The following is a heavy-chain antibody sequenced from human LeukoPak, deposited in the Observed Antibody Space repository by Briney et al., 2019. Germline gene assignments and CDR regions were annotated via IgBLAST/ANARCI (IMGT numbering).Heavy chain of an antibody. V-gene: IGHV3-74*01. CDR3: TREADGIVGATWFVY. CDR2: IDSDGSTT. D-gene: IGHD1-26*01. J-gene: IGHJ4*02. Sequence: GGSLRLSCAASGFTFSSYVMSWVRQAPGKGLVWVSRIDSDGSTTRYADSVKGRFTISRDNAQNTLYLQMNSLRAEDTAVYYCTREADGIVGATWFVYWGQGTLVTVSS. CDR1: GFTFSSYV.